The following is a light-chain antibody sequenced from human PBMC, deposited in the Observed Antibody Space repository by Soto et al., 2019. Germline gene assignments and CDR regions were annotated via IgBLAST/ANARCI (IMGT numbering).Light chain of an antibody. J-gene: IGLJ1*01. CDR2: ANN. V-gene: IGLV1-40*01. CDR1: SSNIGAGYD. Sequence: QLVLTQPPSVSGAPGQRVTISCTGRSSNIGAGYDVHWYQQLPGTAPKLFMYANNNRPSWVPDRFSGSKSGTSASLAITGLQAEDEADYYCQSYDSSLSGYVFGTGTKLTVL. CDR3: QSYDSSLSGYV.